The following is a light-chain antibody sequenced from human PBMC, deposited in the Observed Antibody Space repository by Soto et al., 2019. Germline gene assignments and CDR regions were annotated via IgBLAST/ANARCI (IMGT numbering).Light chain of an antibody. CDR3: QQYGSSPIT. CDR2: SAS. Sequence: EIVSTQSPGTLSLSPGERATLSCRASQSVNSNYLAWYQQKPGQAPRLLIYSASSRATGIPDRFSGSGSGTDFTLTISRLEPEDFAVYYCQQYGSSPITFGPGTKVDIK. V-gene: IGKV3-20*01. CDR1: QSVNSNY. J-gene: IGKJ3*01.